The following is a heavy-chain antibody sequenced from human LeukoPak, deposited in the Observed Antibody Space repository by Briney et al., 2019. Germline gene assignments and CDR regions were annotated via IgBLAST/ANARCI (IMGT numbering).Heavy chain of an antibody. Sequence: QPGGSLRLSCAASGFTFSSYGMHWVRQAPGKGLEWVAFIRYDGSNKYYADSVKGRFTISRDNSKNTLYLQMNSLRAEDTAVYYXXKGGDSSGYYYNYYYYYMDVWGKGTTVTISS. D-gene: IGHD3-22*01. J-gene: IGHJ6*03. CDR3: XKGGDSSGYYYNYYYYYMDV. V-gene: IGHV3-30*02. CDR1: GFTFSSYG. CDR2: IRYDGSNK.